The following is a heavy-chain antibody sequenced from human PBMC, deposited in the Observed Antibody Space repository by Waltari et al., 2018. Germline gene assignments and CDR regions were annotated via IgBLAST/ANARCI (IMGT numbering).Heavy chain of an antibody. V-gene: IGHV1-18*01. Sequence: QVQLVQSGAEVKKPGASVKVSCKASGYTFTSYGISWVRQATGQGLEWMGRISAYNGNTNYAQKLQGRVTMTTDTSTSTAYMELRSLGSDDTAVYYCARLPRWIQLWPSFDYWGQGTLVTVSS. CDR1: GYTFTSYG. J-gene: IGHJ4*02. D-gene: IGHD5-18*01. CDR2: ISAYNGNT. CDR3: ARLPRWIQLWPSFDY.